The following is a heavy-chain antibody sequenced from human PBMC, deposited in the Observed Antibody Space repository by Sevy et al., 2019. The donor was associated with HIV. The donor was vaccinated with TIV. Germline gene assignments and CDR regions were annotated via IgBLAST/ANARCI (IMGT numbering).Heavy chain of an antibody. J-gene: IGHJ4*02. CDR2: ISNSGSDI. D-gene: IGHD4-17*01. CDR3: ARDLPPSATTVAHFDY. Sequence: GGSLRLSCVASGFTFSSYEMNWVRQAPGKGLEWVSYISNSGSDIHYSDSLRGRFTIARDNAKNSLFLQMNSLRAEDTAVYYCARDLPPSATTVAHFDYWGQGTLVTVSS. CDR1: GFTFSSYE. V-gene: IGHV3-48*03.